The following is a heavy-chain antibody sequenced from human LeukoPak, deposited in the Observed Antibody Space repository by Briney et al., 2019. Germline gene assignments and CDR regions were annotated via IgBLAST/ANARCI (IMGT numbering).Heavy chain of an antibody. V-gene: IGHV1-69*04. J-gene: IGHJ4*02. Sequence: GASVKVSCKASGGTFSSYAISWVRQAPGQGLEWMGRIIPILGIANYAQKFQGRVTITADKSTSTAYMELSSLRSEDTAVYYCARGGVYYDSTRGGRFDYWGQGTLVTVSS. CDR3: ARGGVYYDSTRGGRFDY. CDR2: IIPILGIA. CDR1: GGTFSSYA. D-gene: IGHD3-22*01.